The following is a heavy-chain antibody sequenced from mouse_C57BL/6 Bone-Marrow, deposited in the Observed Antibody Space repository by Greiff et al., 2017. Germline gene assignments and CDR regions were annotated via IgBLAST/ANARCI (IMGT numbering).Heavy chain of an antibody. D-gene: IGHD1-1*01. CDR1: GYTFTSYW. CDR3: AIGVYYGSSYDYAMDY. Sequence: QVQLKQPGAELVKPGASVKLSCKASGYTFTSYWMHWVKQRPGRGLEWIGRIDPNSGGTKYNEKFKSKATLTVDKPSSTAYMQLSSLTSEDSAVYYCAIGVYYGSSYDYAMDYWGQGTSVTVSS. J-gene: IGHJ4*01. V-gene: IGHV1-72*01. CDR2: IDPNSGGT.